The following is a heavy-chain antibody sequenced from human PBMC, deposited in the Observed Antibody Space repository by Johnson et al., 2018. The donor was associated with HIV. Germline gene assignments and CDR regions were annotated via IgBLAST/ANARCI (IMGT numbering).Heavy chain of an antibody. J-gene: IGHJ3*02. V-gene: IGHV3-33*06. CDR2: VWYDGGNK. Sequence: QVQLVESGGGVVQPGRSLRLSCVASGFTFSNYGMHWVRQAPGKGLEWVALVWYDGGNKYYADSVKGRFTIFRDNSENTMYLQRNSLRAEDTAVYYCAKDIGDGYNRWGGLEIWGQGTMVTVSS. D-gene: IGHD5-24*01. CDR3: AKDIGDGYNRWGGLEI. CDR1: GFTFSNYG.